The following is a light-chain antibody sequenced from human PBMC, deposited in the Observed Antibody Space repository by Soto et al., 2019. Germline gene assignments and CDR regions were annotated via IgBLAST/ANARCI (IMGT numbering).Light chain of an antibody. CDR2: DAS. J-gene: IGKJ5*01. CDR3: QQRNNWPPIT. Sequence: EIVLTQSPATLSLSPGDRATLSCMASQSVRRYLAWYQQKPGQAPRLLIYDASTRATGIAARFSGSGSETDFTLTITSLEPEDFAVYYCQQRNNWPPITFGQGTRLEI. CDR1: QSVRRY. V-gene: IGKV3-11*01.